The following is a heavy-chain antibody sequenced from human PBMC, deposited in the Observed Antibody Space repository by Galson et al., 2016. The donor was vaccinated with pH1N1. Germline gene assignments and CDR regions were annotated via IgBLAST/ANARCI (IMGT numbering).Heavy chain of an antibody. V-gene: IGHV3-23*01. Sequence: SLRLSCAASGFTFSNYVIYWLRQAPGKGLEWVSSISGSGHSTYYAGSVKGRFTISRDNSKNTLYLQMNSLRAEDTAIFYCAKVGSYCSGGRCYYFDYWGLGTPVTVAS. CDR1: GFTFSNYV. D-gene: IGHD2-15*01. CDR2: ISGSGHST. J-gene: IGHJ4*02. CDR3: AKVGSYCSGGRCYYFDY.